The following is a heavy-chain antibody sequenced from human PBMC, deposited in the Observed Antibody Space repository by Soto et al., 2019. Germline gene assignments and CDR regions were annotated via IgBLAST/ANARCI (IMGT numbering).Heavy chain of an antibody. V-gene: IGHV1-46*01. CDR3: ARDRIVVVPAAKYYSYYGMDV. Sequence: ASVKVSCKTSVYSFTTDYSRRLRHAPRHGPEWLGLINPSCGTTKYAQKFKGRVTITADESTSTVYMELSSLRSEDTAVYYCARDRIVVVPAAKYYSYYGMDVWGQGPTVTVSS. CDR1: VYSFTTDY. D-gene: IGHD2-2*01. J-gene: IGHJ6*02. CDR2: INPSCGTT.